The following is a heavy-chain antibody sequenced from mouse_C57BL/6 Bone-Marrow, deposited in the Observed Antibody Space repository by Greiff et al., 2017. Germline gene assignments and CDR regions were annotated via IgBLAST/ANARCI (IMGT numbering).Heavy chain of an antibody. D-gene: IGHD2-1*01. V-gene: IGHV1-64*01. CDR1: GYTFTSYW. Sequence: QVQLQQPGAELVKPGASVKLSCKASGYTFTSYWMHWVKQRPGQGLEWIGMIHPNSGSTNYNEKFKSKATLTVDKSSSTAYMQRSSLTSEDSAVYYCARGYYGKPWFAYWGQGTLVTVSA. J-gene: IGHJ3*01. CDR3: ARGYYGKPWFAY. CDR2: IHPNSGST.